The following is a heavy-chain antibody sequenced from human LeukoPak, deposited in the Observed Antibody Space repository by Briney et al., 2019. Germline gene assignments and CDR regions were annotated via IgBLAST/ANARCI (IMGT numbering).Heavy chain of an antibody. V-gene: IGHV3-30-3*01. CDR3: TRDNIAGSGSSD. CDR1: GFTLSSYA. J-gene: IGHJ4*02. Sequence: GRSLRLSCAASGFTLSSYAMHWVRQAPGKGLEWVAVISYDGSNKYYADSVKGRFTISRDNSKNTLYLQMNSLRSEDTALYYCTRDNIAGSGSSDWGQGTLVTVSS. CDR2: ISYDGSNK. D-gene: IGHD3-10*01.